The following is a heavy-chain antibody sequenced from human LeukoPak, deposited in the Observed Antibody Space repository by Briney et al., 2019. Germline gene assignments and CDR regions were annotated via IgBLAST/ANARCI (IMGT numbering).Heavy chain of an antibody. J-gene: IGHJ4*02. CDR2: IIPICGTA. CDR3: ARGQGLQNDF. Sequence: SVKVSCKASGYTFTGYYMHWVRQAPGQGLEWMGWIIPICGTANYAQKFQGRVTITADESTSTAYMELSSLRSEDTAVYYCARGQGLQNDFWGQGTLVTVSS. CDR1: GYTFTGYY. V-gene: IGHV1-69*13.